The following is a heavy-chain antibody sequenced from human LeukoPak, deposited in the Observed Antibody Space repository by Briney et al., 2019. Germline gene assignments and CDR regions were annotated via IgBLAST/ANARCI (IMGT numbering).Heavy chain of an antibody. CDR2: ISSSSSTI. CDR3: ARDSITIFGVVNPFDY. Sequence: GGSLRLSCAASGSTFSSYSMNWVRQAPGKGLEWVSYISSSSSTIYYADSVKGRFTISRDNAKNSLHLQMNSLRAEDTAVYYCARDSITIFGVVNPFDYWGQGTLVTVSS. D-gene: IGHD3-3*01. J-gene: IGHJ4*02. CDR1: GSTFSSYS. V-gene: IGHV3-48*01.